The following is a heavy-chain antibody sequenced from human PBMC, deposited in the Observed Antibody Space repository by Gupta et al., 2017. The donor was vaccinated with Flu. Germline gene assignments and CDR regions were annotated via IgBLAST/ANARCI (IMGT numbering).Heavy chain of an antibody. CDR3: AKERGYSGYDWNLIDY. V-gene: IGHV3-30*18. D-gene: IGHD5-12*01. CDR2: MSYDGSNK. CDR1: GFTFRNCG. J-gene: IGHJ4*02. Sequence: QVQLVEYGGGVVQPGRSLRLSCAASGFTFRNCGMHWVRQAPGKGLEWVAGMSYDGSNKYYADSVKGRFTNSRDNSKNTLYLKMNSLRPEDTAVYFCAKERGYSGYDWNLIDYWGQGTLVTVSS.